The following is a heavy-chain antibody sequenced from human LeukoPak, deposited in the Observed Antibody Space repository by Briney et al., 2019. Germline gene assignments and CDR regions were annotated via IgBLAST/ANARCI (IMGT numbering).Heavy chain of an antibody. CDR1: GGTFSSYA. J-gene: IGHJ3*02. Sequence: ASVKVSCKASGGTFSSYAISWVRQAPGQGLEWMGRIIPILGIASYAQKFQGRVTITADKSTSTAYMELSSLRSEDTAVYYCARSSGWHNDAFDIWGQGTMVTVSS. D-gene: IGHD6-19*01. CDR3: ARSSGWHNDAFDI. CDR2: IIPILGIA. V-gene: IGHV1-69*04.